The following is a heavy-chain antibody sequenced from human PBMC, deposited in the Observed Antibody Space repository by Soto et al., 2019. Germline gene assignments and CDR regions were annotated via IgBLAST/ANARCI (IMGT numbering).Heavy chain of an antibody. CDR3: ARDGMTTGDT. D-gene: IGHD2-21*02. Sequence: SETLSLTCIVSGVSVRSYTWSWVRQPANKGLEWIGRVFSSVSATYNPSLKSRVTITMDTPENRISLKLDSVTAADAGVYYCARDGMTTGDTWGPGTAVTSPQ. CDR2: VFSSVSA. CDR1: GVSVRSYT. V-gene: IGHV4-4*07. J-gene: IGHJ4*02.